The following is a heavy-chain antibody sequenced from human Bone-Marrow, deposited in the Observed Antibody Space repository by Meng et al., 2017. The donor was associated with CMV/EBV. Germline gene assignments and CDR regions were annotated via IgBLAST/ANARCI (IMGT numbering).Heavy chain of an antibody. Sequence: GSLRLSCTVSGGSISSSSYYWGWIRQPPGKGLEWIGSIYYSGSTYYNPSLKSRVTISVDTSKNQFSLKLSSVTAADTAVYYCARHGGHGITMIVGFDYWGQGTRVTVSS. D-gene: IGHD3-22*01. J-gene: IGHJ4*02. CDR1: GGSISSSSYY. V-gene: IGHV4-39*01. CDR2: IYYSGST. CDR3: ARHGGHGITMIVGFDY.